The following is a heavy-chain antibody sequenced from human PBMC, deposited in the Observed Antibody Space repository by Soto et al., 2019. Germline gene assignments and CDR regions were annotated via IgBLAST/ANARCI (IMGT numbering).Heavy chain of an antibody. Sequence: QLQLQESGPGLVKPSETLSLTCTVSGGSISSSSYYWGWIRQPPGKGLEWIGSIYYSGSTYSNPSLKRRVTISVDTSKNQFSLKRSSVTAAYTAVYYCARQGSFNHATPWTDWGQGTLATVSS. CDR3: ARQGSFNHATPWTD. J-gene: IGHJ4*02. D-gene: IGHD1-1*01. V-gene: IGHV4-39*01. CDR1: GGSISSSSYY. CDR2: IYYSGST.